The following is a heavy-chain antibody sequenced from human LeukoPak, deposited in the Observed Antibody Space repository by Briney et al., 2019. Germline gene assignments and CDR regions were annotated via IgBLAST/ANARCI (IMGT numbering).Heavy chain of an antibody. CDR2: MSGNGRST. Sequence: GGSLRLSCAASGFTFSNYGMSWVRQAPGKGPEWVSAMSGNGRSTYYADSVKGRFTISRDNSKKALHLQMNSLRAEDTAVYYCAKHRGGYCESSGYPFDSWGQGLLVTVSS. D-gene: IGHD3-22*01. V-gene: IGHV3-23*01. CDR1: GFTFSNYG. J-gene: IGHJ4*02. CDR3: AKHRGGYCESSGYPFDS.